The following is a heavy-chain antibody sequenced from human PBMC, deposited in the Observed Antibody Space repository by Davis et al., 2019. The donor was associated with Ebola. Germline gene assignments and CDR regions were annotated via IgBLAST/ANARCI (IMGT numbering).Heavy chain of an antibody. CDR1: GFTFSSYS. Sequence: GESLKISCAASGFTFSSYSMNWVRQAPGKGLEWVSSISSSSSYIYYADSVKGRFTISRDNAKNSLYLQMNSLRAEDTAVYYCASVLRGGYYYYGMDVWGQGTTVTVSS. D-gene: IGHD3-10*01. CDR2: ISSSSSYI. V-gene: IGHV3-21*01. J-gene: IGHJ6*02. CDR3: ASVLRGGYYYYGMDV.